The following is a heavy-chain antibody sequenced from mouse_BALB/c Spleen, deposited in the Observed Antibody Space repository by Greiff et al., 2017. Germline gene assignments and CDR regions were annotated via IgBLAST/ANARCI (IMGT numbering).Heavy chain of an antibody. Sequence: QVQLQQPGAELVKPGASVKLSCKASGYTFTSYWMHWVKQRPGQGLEWIGEINPSNGRTNYNEKFKSKATLTVDKSSSTAYMQLSSLTSEDSAVYYCARGGPHLDYSYAMDYWGQGTSVTVSS. CDR3: ARGGPHLDYSYAMDY. CDR2: INPSNGRT. V-gene: IGHV1S81*02. CDR1: GYTFTSYW. D-gene: IGHD3-3*01. J-gene: IGHJ4*01.